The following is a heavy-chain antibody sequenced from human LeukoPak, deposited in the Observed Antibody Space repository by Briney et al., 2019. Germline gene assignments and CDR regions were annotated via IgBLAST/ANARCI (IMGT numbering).Heavy chain of an antibody. J-gene: IGHJ4*02. Sequence: PGGSLRLSCAASGFTFSSYWMRWVRQAPGKGLEWVANIKQDGSEKSYVDSVKGRFTISRDNAKDSLYLQMNSLRAEDTAVYYCASGLELDYWGQGTLVTVSS. CDR3: ASGLELDY. V-gene: IGHV3-7*03. CDR1: GFTFSSYW. CDR2: IKQDGSEK.